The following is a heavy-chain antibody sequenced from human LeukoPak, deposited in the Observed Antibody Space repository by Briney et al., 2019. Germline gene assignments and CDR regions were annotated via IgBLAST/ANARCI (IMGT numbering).Heavy chain of an antibody. CDR1: GFTFSSYA. J-gene: IGHJ4*02. V-gene: IGHV3-23*01. Sequence: GGSLRLSCEASGFTFSSYAMNWVRQAPGKGLEWVSVISGSGGSTFYADSVKGRFTISRDNSKNTLYLQMNSLRGEDTAIYYCAKDGEQQLIRGYFDYWGQGALVTVSS. CDR3: AKDGEQQLIRGYFDY. CDR2: ISGSGGST. D-gene: IGHD6-13*01.